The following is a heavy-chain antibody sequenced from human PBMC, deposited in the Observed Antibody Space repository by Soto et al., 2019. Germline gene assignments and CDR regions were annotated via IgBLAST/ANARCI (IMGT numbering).Heavy chain of an antibody. D-gene: IGHD3-22*01. CDR1: GYSFTNYW. CDR3: ARNSLYDSGPDY. Sequence: PGESLKISGKGSGYSFTNYWIGWVRQMPGRGLEWMGIIYPGDSDTRYSPSFQGQVTVSADKSTSTAYLHWSSLKASDTAMYYCARNSLYDSGPDYWGQGTLVTVSS. V-gene: IGHV5-51*01. CDR2: IYPGDSDT. J-gene: IGHJ4*02.